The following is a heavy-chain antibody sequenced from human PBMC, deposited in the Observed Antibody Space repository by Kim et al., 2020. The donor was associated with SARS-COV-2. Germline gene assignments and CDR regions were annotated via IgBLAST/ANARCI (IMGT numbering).Heavy chain of an antibody. D-gene: IGHD3-3*01. CDR1: GFTFSSHC. CDR3: ARDSDFLPWGPGAKIDY. CDR2: IGTSSGSI. Sequence: GGSLRLSCAASGFTFSSHCMHWVRQAPGKGLEWVSSIGTSSGSIYYTDSVKGRFTISRDNAEKSLYLQMNSLRADDTAVYYCARDSDFLPWGPGAKIDYWGQGALVTVSS. J-gene: IGHJ4*02. V-gene: IGHV3-21*01.